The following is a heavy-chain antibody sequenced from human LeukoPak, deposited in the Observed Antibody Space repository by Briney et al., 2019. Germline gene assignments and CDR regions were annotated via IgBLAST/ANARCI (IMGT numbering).Heavy chain of an antibody. J-gene: IGHJ3*02. D-gene: IGHD1-26*01. CDR2: ISSSASTI. Sequence: GGSLRLSCAASGFTFSDYYMSWIRQAPGKGLEWVSYISSSASTIYYADSVKGRFTISRDNAKNSLYLQMNSLRAVDTALYYCAKDIGRFPHALDIWGQGTMVTVSS. V-gene: IGHV3-11*01. CDR3: AKDIGRFPHALDI. CDR1: GFTFSDYY.